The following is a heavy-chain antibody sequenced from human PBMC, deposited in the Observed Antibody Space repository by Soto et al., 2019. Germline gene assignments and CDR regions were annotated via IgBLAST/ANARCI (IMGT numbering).Heavy chain of an antibody. V-gene: IGHV4-59*04. Sequence: SETLSLTCTVSGGSLSSYYWSWVRQPPGKGLEWIGCIYYSGATYYNPSLKSRVTISVDTSKNQFSLKLSSVTAADTAVYYCARQGYCSSISCYVDYWGQGTLVTVSS. CDR2: IYYSGAT. D-gene: IGHD2-2*01. J-gene: IGHJ4*02. CDR1: GGSLSSYY. CDR3: ARQGYCSSISCYVDY.